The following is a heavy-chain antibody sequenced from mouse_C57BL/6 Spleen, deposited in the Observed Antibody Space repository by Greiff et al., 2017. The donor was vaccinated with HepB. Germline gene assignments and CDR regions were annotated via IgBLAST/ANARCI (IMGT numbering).Heavy chain of an antibody. CDR1: GYTFTSYW. CDR2: IDPSDSYT. V-gene: IGHV1-69*01. J-gene: IGHJ3*01. Sequence: QVQLQQPGAELVMPGASVKLSCKASGYTFTSYWMHWVKQRPGQGLEWIGEIDPSDSYTNYNQKFKGKSTLTVDKSSSPAYMQLSSLTSEDSAVYYCARGITTVVATPFAYWGQGTLVTVSA. CDR3: ARGITTVVATPFAY. D-gene: IGHD1-1*01.